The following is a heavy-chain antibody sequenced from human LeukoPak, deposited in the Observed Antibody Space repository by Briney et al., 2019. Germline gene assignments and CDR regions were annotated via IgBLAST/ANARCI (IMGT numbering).Heavy chain of an antibody. D-gene: IGHD3-22*01. Sequence: PGGSLRLSCAASGFTFSSYAVHWVRQAPGKGLEWVALISYDGSNKYYADSVKGRFTISRDNSKNTLYLQMNSLRAEDTALYYCAKGPEVGYYYDYWGQGTLVTVSS. CDR2: ISYDGSNK. V-gene: IGHV3-30*04. CDR3: AKGPEVGYYYDY. J-gene: IGHJ4*02. CDR1: GFTFSSYA.